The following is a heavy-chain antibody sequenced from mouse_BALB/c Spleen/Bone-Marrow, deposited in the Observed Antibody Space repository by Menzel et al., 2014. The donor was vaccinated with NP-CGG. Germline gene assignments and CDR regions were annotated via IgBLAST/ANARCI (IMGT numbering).Heavy chain of an antibody. V-gene: IGHV2-5*01. CDR2: IWRGGST. J-gene: IGHJ4*01. CDR1: GFSLTSYG. D-gene: IGHD2-14*01. CDR3: AKIGTTTGAMDY. Sequence: VQLQQSGPGLVQPSQSLSITCTVSGFSLTSYGVHWVRQSPGKGLEWLGVIWRGGSTDYNAAFMSRLSITKDNSKSQVFFKMNSLQADDTAICYCAKIGTTTGAMDYWGQGTSVTVSS.